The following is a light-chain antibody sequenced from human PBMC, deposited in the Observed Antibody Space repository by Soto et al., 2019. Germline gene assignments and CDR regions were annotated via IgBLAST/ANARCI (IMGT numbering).Light chain of an antibody. Sequence: DIQMTQSPSTLSASVGDRVTITCRATQSISNCLAWYQQKPGKAPLLLIYKASTLESGVPTRFSGGGSGTEFTLSISSLQPDDFATYFCQQYYDYSTFGQGTKV. J-gene: IGKJ1*01. V-gene: IGKV1-5*03. CDR2: KAS. CDR1: QSISNC. CDR3: QQYYDYST.